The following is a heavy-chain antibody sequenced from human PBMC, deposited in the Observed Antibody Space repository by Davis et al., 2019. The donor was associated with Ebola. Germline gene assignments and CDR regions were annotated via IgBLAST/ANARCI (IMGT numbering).Heavy chain of an antibody. V-gene: IGHV5-51*01. Sequence: PGGSLRLSCQASGYSFANCWIGWVRQMPGKGLEWMGIIYPDDSDTRYSPSFQGQVTISADMSISTAYLQWSSLKASDTAMYYCARLQPIRHGYFDYWGQGTLVTVSS. CDR3: ARLQPIRHGYFDY. J-gene: IGHJ4*02. CDR2: IYPDDSDT. D-gene: IGHD1-14*01. CDR1: GYSFANCW.